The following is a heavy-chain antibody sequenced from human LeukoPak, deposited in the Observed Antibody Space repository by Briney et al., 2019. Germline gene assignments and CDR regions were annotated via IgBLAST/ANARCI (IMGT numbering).Heavy chain of an antibody. CDR2: ISSSSSYI. V-gene: IGHV3-21*01. J-gene: IGHJ5*02. D-gene: IGHD1-1*01. CDR1: GFTFSSYS. Sequence: PGGSLRLSCAASGFTFSSYSMNWVRQAPGKGLEWVSSISSSSSYIYYADSVKGRFTISRDNAKNSLYLQMNSLRAEDTAVYYCARDRVPRLPYNWFDPWGQGTLVTVSS. CDR3: ARDRVPRLPYNWFDP.